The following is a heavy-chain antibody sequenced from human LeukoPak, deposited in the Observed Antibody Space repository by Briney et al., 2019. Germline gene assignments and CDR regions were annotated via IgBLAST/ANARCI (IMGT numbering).Heavy chain of an antibody. CDR2: IYYSGST. Sequence: PSETLSLTCTVYGGSISSGGYYWSWIRRHPGKGLEWIGYIYYSGSTYYNPSLKSRVTISVDTSKNQFSLKLSSVTAADTAVYYCARGPWDYYYGMDVWGQGTTVTVSS. J-gene: IGHJ6*02. V-gene: IGHV4-31*03. D-gene: IGHD7-27*01. CDR1: GGSISSGGYY. CDR3: ARGPWDYYYGMDV.